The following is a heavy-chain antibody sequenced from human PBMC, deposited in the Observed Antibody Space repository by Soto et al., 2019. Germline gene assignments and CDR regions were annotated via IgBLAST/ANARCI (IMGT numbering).Heavy chain of an antibody. CDR1: GGSISCGVYY. Sequence: PSETLSLTCTVSGGSISCGVYYWIWIRQHPGKGLEWIGNIYDSGSTYYNPSLKRRVTISLDTSTNQFSLRLTSVTAADTAVYYCAREGRNYADYPIDYWGQGTLVTVSS. D-gene: IGHD4-17*01. CDR2: IYDSGST. V-gene: IGHV4-31*03. CDR3: AREGRNYADYPIDY. J-gene: IGHJ4*02.